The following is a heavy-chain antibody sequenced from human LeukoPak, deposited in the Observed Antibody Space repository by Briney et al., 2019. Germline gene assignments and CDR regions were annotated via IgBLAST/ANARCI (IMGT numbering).Heavy chain of an antibody. CDR3: ARDKQLVQGGGVY. CDR1: GFTFSDYY. CDR2: ISSSGSTI. J-gene: IGHJ4*02. V-gene: IGHV3-11*04. D-gene: IGHD6-6*01. Sequence: AGGSLRLSCAASGFTFSDYYMSWIRQAPGRGLEWVSYISSSGSTIYHADSVKGRFTISRDNAKNSLYLQMKSLRAEDTAVYYCARDKQLVQGGGVYWGQGTLVTVSS.